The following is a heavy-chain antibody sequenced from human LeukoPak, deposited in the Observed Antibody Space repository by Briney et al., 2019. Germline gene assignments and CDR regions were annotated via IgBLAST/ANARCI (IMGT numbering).Heavy chain of an antibody. CDR2: IVVGSGNT. J-gene: IGHJ6*02. V-gene: IGHV1-58*01. D-gene: IGHD3-10*01. CDR3: ARSQEGDYVGSGSYPATYYYYYGLDV. CDR1: GFTFTSSA. Sequence: GASVKVSCKASGFTFTSSAVQWVRQARGQRLEWIGWIVVGSGNTNYAQKFQERVTITRDMSTSTAYMELSSLRAEDTAVYYCARSQEGDYVGSGSYPATYYYYYGLDVWGQGTTVTVSS.